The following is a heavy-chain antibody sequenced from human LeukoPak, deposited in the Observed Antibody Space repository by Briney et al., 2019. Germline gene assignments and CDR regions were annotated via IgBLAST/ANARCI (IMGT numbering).Heavy chain of an antibody. V-gene: IGHV1-2*02. Sequence: ASVKVSCKASGYTFTGYYMHWVRQAPGQGLEWMGWINPNSGGTNYAQKFQGRVTMTRDTSISTAYMELSRLRSDDTAVYYCARDQATYSSSRTYYYYYYMDVWGKGTTVTISS. CDR1: GYTFTGYY. CDR2: INPNSGGT. D-gene: IGHD6-13*01. J-gene: IGHJ6*03. CDR3: ARDQATYSSSRTYYYYYYMDV.